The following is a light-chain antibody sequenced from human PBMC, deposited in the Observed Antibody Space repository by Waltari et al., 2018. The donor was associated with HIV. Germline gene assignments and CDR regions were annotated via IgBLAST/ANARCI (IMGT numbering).Light chain of an antibody. Sequence: SALTQPPSAPGSPGQSVSISRTGTSSDVGGYNHVPWYQQHPGKAPKLMIYEVSKRPSGVPDRFSGSKSGNTASLTVSGLQAEDEADYYCSSYAGSNSYVFGTGTKVTVL. CDR2: EVS. V-gene: IGLV2-8*01. CDR3: SSYAGSNSYV. J-gene: IGLJ1*01. CDR1: SSDVGGYNH.